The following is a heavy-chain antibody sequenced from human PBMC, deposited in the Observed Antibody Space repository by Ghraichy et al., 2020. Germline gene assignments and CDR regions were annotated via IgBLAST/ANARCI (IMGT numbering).Heavy chain of an antibody. D-gene: IGHD3-9*01. CDR3: AREYYDILTGLWTRAFDT. J-gene: IGHJ3*02. V-gene: IGHV3-7*01. CDR1: GFTFSDYW. Sequence: GGSLRLSCAASGFTFSDYWMRWVRQAPGKGLEWVANIKQDGSGKYYVDSVKGRFSISRDNAKNSLYLQMNSLRVEDTALYYCAREYYDILTGLWTRAFDTWGQGTMVTVSS. CDR2: IKQDGSGK.